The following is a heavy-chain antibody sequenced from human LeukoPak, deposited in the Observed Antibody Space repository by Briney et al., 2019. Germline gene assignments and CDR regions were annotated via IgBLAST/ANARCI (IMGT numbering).Heavy chain of an antibody. CDR3: AKSHLPNAYSGTYYCDY. Sequence: TGGSLRLSCAASGFTFSYYGMDWVRQAPGKGVEWVAFIRYDESKKFYGDSVKGRFTISRDNSKNTLYLQMNSLRTEDTAVYYCAKSHLPNAYSGTYYCDYWGQGTLVTVSS. D-gene: IGHD1-26*01. CDR1: GFTFSYYG. J-gene: IGHJ4*02. V-gene: IGHV3-30*02. CDR2: IRYDESKK.